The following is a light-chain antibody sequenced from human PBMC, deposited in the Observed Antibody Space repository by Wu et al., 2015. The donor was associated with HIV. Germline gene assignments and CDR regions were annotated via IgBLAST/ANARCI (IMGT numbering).Light chain of an antibody. CDR2: KAS. Sequence: DIQMTQSPSTLSAFPGDRVTITCRASQTINSWLAWYQQKPGKAPELLIYKASILKSGVPSRFSGTGSGTEFTLTINSLQPDDSATYYCQQYSIQRTFGQGTKVQIK. CDR3: QQYSIQRT. J-gene: IGKJ1*01. V-gene: IGKV1-5*03. CDR1: QTINSW.